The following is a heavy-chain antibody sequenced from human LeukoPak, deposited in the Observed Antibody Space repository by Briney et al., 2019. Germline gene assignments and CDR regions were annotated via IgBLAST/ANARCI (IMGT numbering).Heavy chain of an antibody. Sequence: GGSLRLYCAASGFTFSSYAMSWVRQAPGKGLEWVSAISGSGGSTYYADSVKGRFTISRDNSKNTLYLQMNSLRAEDTAVYYCAKDGGSGSYFEYYFDYWGQGTLVTVSS. J-gene: IGHJ4*02. CDR3: AKDGGSGSYFEYYFDY. D-gene: IGHD3-10*01. V-gene: IGHV3-23*01. CDR2: ISGSGGST. CDR1: GFTFSSYA.